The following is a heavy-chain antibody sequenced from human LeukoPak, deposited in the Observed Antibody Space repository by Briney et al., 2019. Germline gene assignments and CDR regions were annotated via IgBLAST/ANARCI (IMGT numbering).Heavy chain of an antibody. CDR3: ACQAAADYYYYYYMDV. V-gene: IGHV1-2*02. D-gene: IGHD6-13*01. J-gene: IGHJ6*03. CDR2: INPNSGGT. CDR1: GYTFTGYY. Sequence: RASVKVSCKASGYTFTGYYMHWVRQAPGQGREWMGWINPNSGGTNYAQKFQGRVTMTRDTSISTAYMELSRLRSDDTAVYYCACQAAADYYYYYYMDVWGKGTTVTVSS.